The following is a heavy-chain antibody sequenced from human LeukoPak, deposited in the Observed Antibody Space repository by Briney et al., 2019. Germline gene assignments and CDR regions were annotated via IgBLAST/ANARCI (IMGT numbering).Heavy chain of an antibody. CDR3: AKDRRTGYIYVEPDAFDI. D-gene: IGHD5-18*01. J-gene: IGHJ3*02. CDR2: IYSGGTT. CDR1: GFTVSSKY. Sequence: GSLGLSGAASGFTVSSKYMRWVRQAPGKGLEWGSVIYSGGTTSYADSVKGRFTISRDNSKNTLYLQMDSLRAEDTAVYYCAKDRRTGYIYVEPDAFDIWGQGTMVTVSS. V-gene: IGHV3-53*01.